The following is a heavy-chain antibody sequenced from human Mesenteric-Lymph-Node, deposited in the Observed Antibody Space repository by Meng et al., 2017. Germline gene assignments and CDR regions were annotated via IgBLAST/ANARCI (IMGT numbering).Heavy chain of an antibody. V-gene: IGHV4-4*02. J-gene: IGHJ5*02. CDR3: ARGQRSYSGSYPEWFDP. CDR2: IYHSGST. CDR1: GGSISSSNW. D-gene: IGHD1-26*01. Sequence: QGQLQGVGPGLVKPSGTLSLTCAVSGGSISSSNWWSWVRQPPGKGLEWIGEIYHSGSTNYNPSLKGRVTISVDTSKNQFSLNLSSVTAADTAVYYCARGQRSYSGSYPEWFDPWGQGTLVTVSS.